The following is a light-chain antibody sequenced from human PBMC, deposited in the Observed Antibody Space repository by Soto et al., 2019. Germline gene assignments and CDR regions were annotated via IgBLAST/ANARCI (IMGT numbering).Light chain of an antibody. CDR3: QQSYGTPPT. CDR2: AAS. Sequence: IQLTQSPASLSASVGGRVTITSRASQGIRSALGWYQQKPGKVPKLLIYAASTLQSGVPSRFSGSGSGTDFTLTISSLQPEDFATYYCQQSYGTPPTFGQGTKVDIK. CDR1: QGIRSA. J-gene: IGKJ1*01. V-gene: IGKV1-39*01.